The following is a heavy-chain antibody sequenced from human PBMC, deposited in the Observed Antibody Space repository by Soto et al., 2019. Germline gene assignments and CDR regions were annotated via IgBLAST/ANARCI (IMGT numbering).Heavy chain of an antibody. CDR1: GSTFRSFG. CDR3: AKDTYYHDSTGYYVFDY. J-gene: IGHJ4*02. Sequence: QVQLVESGGGVVQPGRSLRLSCAASGSTFRSFGMHWVRQAPGKGLEWVAAISYDGSNKNYVDSVKGRFTISRDNSDNTLYLQMNSLRAVDTAVYYCAKDTYYHDSTGYYVFDYWGQGTLVSVSS. D-gene: IGHD3-22*01. CDR2: ISYDGSNK. V-gene: IGHV3-30*18.